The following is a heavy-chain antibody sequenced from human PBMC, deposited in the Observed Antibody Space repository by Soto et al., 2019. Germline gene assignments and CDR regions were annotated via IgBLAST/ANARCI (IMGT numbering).Heavy chain of an antibody. CDR2: IFHSGST. V-gene: IGHV4-59*01. CDR3: ARDDSSGYYYTFGFDY. J-gene: IGHJ4*02. D-gene: IGHD3-22*01. CDR1: GASISSYY. Sequence: SETLSLTCTVSGASISSYYWSWIRQPPGKGLEWVGFIFHSGSTNCNPSLKSRVTFSVDTSKNQFSLKLSSVTAADTAVYYCARDDSSGYYYTFGFDYWGQGTLVTVSS.